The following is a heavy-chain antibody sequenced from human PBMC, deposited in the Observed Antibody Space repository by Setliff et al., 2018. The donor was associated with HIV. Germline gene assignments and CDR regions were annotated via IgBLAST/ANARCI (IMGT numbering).Heavy chain of an antibody. CDR3: ARLASGGWPLEVFDI. CDR2: ISAYNGNT. J-gene: IGHJ3*02. CDR1: GYTFTHYA. D-gene: IGHD2-15*01. Sequence: ASVKVSCKASGYTFTHYAISWVRQAPGQGLEYLGWISAYNGNTNYAQKVQGRITMTTDAPTSTVDMELRSLTSDDTAVYYCARLASGGWPLEVFDIWGQGTMVTVS. V-gene: IGHV1-18*01.